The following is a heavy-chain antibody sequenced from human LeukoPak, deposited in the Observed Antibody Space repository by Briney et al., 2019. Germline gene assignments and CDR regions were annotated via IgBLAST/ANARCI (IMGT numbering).Heavy chain of an antibody. V-gene: IGHV5-51*01. CDR1: GYSFTSYW. CDR3: ARRLTMVRGVLGGPFDY. Sequence: GESLKISCKGSGYSFTSYWIGWVRQMPGKGLKWMGIIYPGDSDTRYSPSFQGQVTISADKSISTAYLQWSSLKASDTAMYYCARRLTMVRGVLGGPFDYWGQGTLVTVSS. CDR2: IYPGDSDT. J-gene: IGHJ4*02. D-gene: IGHD3-10*01.